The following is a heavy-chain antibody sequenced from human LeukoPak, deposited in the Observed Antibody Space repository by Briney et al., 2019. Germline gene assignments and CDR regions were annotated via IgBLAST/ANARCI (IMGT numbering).Heavy chain of an antibody. J-gene: IGHJ4*02. CDR2: IEGKTDGATI. CDR3: TTSLLWAYVSGSNS. CDR1: GFTFSNAW. D-gene: IGHD3-10*01. V-gene: IGHV3-15*04. Sequence: AGGSLELSCAASGFTFSNAWMTWVRQAPGKGLEWVGRIEGKTDGATIEYAAPVKGRFTISRDDSKNTLYLQMSSLKTEDTAMYYCTTSLLWAYVSGSNSWGQGTLVTVSS.